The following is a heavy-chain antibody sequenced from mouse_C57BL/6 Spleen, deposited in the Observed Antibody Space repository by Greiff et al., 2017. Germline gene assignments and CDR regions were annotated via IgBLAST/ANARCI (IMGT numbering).Heavy chain of an antibody. V-gene: IGHV7-3*01. CDR3: ARYYYGSSYGYFDV. Sequence: EVHLVESGGGLVQPGGSLSLSCAASGFTFTDYYMSWVRQPPGKALEWLGFIRNKANGYTTEYSASVKGRFTISRDNSQSILYLQMNALRAEDSATYYCARYYYGSSYGYFDVWGTGTTVTVSS. CDR1: GFTFTDYY. CDR2: IRNKANGYTT. J-gene: IGHJ1*03. D-gene: IGHD1-1*01.